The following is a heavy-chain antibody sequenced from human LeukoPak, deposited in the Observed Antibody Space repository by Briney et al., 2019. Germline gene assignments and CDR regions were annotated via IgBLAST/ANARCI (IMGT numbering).Heavy chain of an antibody. V-gene: IGHV3-23*01. CDR3: AKKDAYDILTGSFDY. CDR1: GFTFSSYA. J-gene: IGHJ4*02. Sequence: PGGSLRLSCAASGFTFSSYAMSWVRQAPGKGLEWFSAISGSGGSTYYADSVKGRFTISRDNSKNTLYLQMNSLRAEDTAVYYCAKKDAYDILTGSFDYWGQGTLVTVSS. CDR2: ISGSGGST. D-gene: IGHD3-9*01.